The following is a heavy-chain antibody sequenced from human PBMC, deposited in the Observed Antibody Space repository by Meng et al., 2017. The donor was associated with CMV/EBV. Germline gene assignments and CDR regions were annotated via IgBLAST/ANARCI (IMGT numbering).Heavy chain of an antibody. CDR2: ISWNSGSI. D-gene: IGHD6-13*01. J-gene: IGHJ4*02. Sequence: SLKISCAASGFTFDDYAMHWVRQAPGKGLEWVSSISWNSGSIGYADSVKGRFTISRDNAKNTLYLQMNSLRAEDTAVYYCAREAAAGAPDYWGQGTLVTVSS. V-gene: IGHV3-9*01. CDR3: AREAAAGAPDY. CDR1: GFTFDDYA.